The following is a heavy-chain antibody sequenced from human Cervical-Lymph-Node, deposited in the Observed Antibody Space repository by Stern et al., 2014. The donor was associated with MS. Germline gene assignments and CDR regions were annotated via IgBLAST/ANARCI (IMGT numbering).Heavy chain of an antibody. J-gene: IGHJ6*02. D-gene: IGHD2-15*01. Sequence: VQLVESGGGVVQPGRSLTLSCAASGFTLRSYGMHWVRQAPGKGLEWVAVISNDGNNKYYADSVKGRFTISRDNSKNTLYLQMNSLRTEDTAVYYCAKDRLFCSGGGCYAMDVWGQGTTVTVSS. V-gene: IGHV3-30*18. CDR3: AKDRLFCSGGGCYAMDV. CDR1: GFTLRSYG. CDR2: ISNDGNNK.